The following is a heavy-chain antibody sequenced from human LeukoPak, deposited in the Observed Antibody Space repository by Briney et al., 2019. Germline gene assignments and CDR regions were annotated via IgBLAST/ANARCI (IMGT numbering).Heavy chain of an antibody. D-gene: IGHD4-23*01. Sequence: GESLRLSCAASGFTFSSMNWVRQAPGKGLEWVSSISGSSSYIYYADSVKGRFTISRDNAKNSLYLQMSSLRAEDTAVYYCARLYGGNSRWGQGTLVTVSS. CDR1: GFTFSS. CDR3: ARLYGGNSR. CDR2: ISGSSSYI. J-gene: IGHJ4*02. V-gene: IGHV3-21*01.